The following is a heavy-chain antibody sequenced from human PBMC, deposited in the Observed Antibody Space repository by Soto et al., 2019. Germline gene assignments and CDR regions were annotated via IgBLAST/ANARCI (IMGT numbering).Heavy chain of an antibody. CDR1: GFTCRSYA. CDR3: APYGSGSYYKPRLGFSPVDY. D-gene: IGHD3-10*01. Sequence: EGSLRLSCAASGFTCRSYAMSWVRQAPGKGLEWVSAISGSGGSTYYADSVKGRFTISRDNSKNTLYLQMNSLRAEDTAVYYCAPYGSGSYYKPRLGFSPVDYWGQGTLVTVSS. J-gene: IGHJ4*02. CDR2: ISGSGGST. V-gene: IGHV3-23*01.